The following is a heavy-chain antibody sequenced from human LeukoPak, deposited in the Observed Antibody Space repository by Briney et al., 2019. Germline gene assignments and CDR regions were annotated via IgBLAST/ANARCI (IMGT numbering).Heavy chain of an antibody. CDR1: GFTFSSYG. CDR2: ILYDGSNK. CDR3: ARGGVAARYYYYYYMDV. V-gene: IGHV3-33*01. J-gene: IGHJ6*03. Sequence: PARSRRLSCAAAGFTFSSYGMHCVRQAPGKLLEWEAFILYDGSNKYYADYVKGRLAISRDNYKNTLYLQMNSLRAEDTAVYYCARGGVAARYYYYYYMDVWGKGTTVTVSS. D-gene: IGHD6-6*01.